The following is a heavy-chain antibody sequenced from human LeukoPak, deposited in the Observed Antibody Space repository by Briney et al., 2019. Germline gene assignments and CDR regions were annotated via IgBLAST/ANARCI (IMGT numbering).Heavy chain of an antibody. CDR3: ASGYSSGPVY. CDR1: GFTFSSYG. D-gene: IGHD6-19*01. CDR2: ISYDGSNK. J-gene: IGHJ4*02. Sequence: GGSLRLSCAASGFTFSSYGMHWVRQAPGKGLEWVAVISYDGSNKYYADSVRGRFTISRDNAKNSLYLQMNSLRAEDTAVYYYASGYSSGPVYWGQGNLVTVSS. V-gene: IGHV3-30*12.